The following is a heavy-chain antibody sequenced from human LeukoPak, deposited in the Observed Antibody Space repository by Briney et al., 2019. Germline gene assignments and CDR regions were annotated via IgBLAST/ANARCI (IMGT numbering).Heavy chain of an antibody. Sequence: GGSLRLSCSASGFPFSSYAMHWVRQAPGKGLEWVAVISYDGSNKYYADSVKGRFTISRDNSKNTLYLQMNSLRAEDTAVYYCAKTGAHIVATMYYFDYWGQGTLVTVSS. J-gene: IGHJ4*02. D-gene: IGHD5-12*01. CDR1: GFPFSSYA. CDR3: AKTGAHIVATMYYFDY. CDR2: ISYDGSNK. V-gene: IGHV3-30*18.